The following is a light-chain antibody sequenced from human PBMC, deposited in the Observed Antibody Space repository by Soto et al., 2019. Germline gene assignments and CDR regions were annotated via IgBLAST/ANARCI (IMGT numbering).Light chain of an antibody. J-gene: IGLJ2*01. Sequence: QSVLTQPPSVSGAPGQRVTISCTGSSSNIGAGYDVHWYQQLPGTAPKLLIYEVSTRPSGLSNRFSGSKSGNTASLTISGLQSEDEADYYCSSYTSSNTVIFGGGTQLTVL. CDR1: SSNIGAGYD. CDR2: EVS. CDR3: SSYTSSNTVI. V-gene: IGLV1-40*01.